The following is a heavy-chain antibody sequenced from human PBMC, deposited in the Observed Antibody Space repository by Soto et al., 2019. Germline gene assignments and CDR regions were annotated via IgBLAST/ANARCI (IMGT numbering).Heavy chain of an antibody. CDR2: VSAGGDMT. CDR3: ARGDRGGSGSPASYYYSGLDV. CDR1: GFTFSSYA. J-gene: IGHJ6*02. Sequence: DVQLLESGGHLVQPGGSLRLSCAASGFTFSSYAMSWVRQAPGKGLEWVSSVSAGGDMTYYSDSVKGRFTISRDNSNIPLFLQMNSLRIEDTALYYCARGDRGGSGSPASYYYSGLDVWGQGPTVTVS. D-gene: IGHD3-10*01. V-gene: IGHV3-23*01.